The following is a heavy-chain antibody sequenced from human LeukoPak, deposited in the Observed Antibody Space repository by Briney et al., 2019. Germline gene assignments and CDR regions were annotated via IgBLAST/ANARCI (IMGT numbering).Heavy chain of an antibody. V-gene: IGHV3-30*02. CDR1: GFTFSSYG. J-gene: IGHJ4*02. CDR2: IRYDGSNK. D-gene: IGHD3-3*01. Sequence: GGSLRLSCAASGFTFSSYGMHWVRQAPGKGPEWVAFIRYDGSNKYYADSVKGRFTISRDNSKNTLYLQMNSLRAEDTAVYYCAKDVFHAVPPHFDYWGQGTLVTVSS. CDR3: AKDVFHAVPPHFDY.